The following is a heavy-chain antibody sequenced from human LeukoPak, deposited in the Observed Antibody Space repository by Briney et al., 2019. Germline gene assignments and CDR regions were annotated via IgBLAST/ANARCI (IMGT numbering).Heavy chain of an antibody. Sequence: GGSLRLSCAASGFIFSSYGMHWVRQAPGKGLEWVAFLRYDGSNKYYADSVKGRFTISRDNSKNTLYLQVNSLRAEDTAVYYCAKGAVFEDCWGQGTLVTVSS. J-gene: IGHJ4*02. V-gene: IGHV3-30*02. CDR1: GFIFSSYG. D-gene: IGHD3-3*01. CDR2: LRYDGSNK. CDR3: AKGAVFEDC.